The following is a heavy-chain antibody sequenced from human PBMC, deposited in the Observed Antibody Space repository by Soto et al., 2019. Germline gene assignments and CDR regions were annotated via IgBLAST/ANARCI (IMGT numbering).Heavy chain of an antibody. Sequence: PGGSLRLSCSASGFTFNTYSMTWVRQAPGKGLQWVSSISSSSSYIYYADSVKGRFTISRDNAKNSLYLQMNSLRAEDTAVYYCARDRAPDPPTAPNWFDPWGQGTLVTVSS. CDR2: ISSSSSYI. J-gene: IGHJ5*02. CDR1: GFTFNTYS. D-gene: IGHD4-17*01. V-gene: IGHV3-21*01. CDR3: ARDRAPDPPTAPNWFDP.